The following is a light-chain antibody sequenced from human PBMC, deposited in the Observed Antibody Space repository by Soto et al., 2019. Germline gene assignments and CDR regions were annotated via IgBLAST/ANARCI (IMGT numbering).Light chain of an antibody. J-gene: IGKJ5*01. V-gene: IGKV1-9*01. CDR1: QGISSY. CDR3: QQLNSYPVT. CDR2: AAS. Sequence: DIQLNQSPYFLSASVGDRLTITSRASQGISSYLAWYQQKPGKAPKLLIYAASTLQSGVPSRFSGSGSGTEFTLTISSLQPEDFATYYCQQLNSYPVTVGQGTRLESK.